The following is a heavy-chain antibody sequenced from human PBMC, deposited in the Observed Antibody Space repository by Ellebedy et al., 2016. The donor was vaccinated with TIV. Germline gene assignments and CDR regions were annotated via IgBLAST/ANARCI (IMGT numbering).Heavy chain of an antibody. CDR3: ARELSITGTTRGGMDV. D-gene: IGHD1-7*01. CDR1: GDSVFSDSAA. Sequence: SQTLSLTCAISGDSVFSDSAAWNWIRQSPSRGLQWLGRTYYRSKWYNDYAVFVKSRITINPDTSKNQFSLQLNSVSPEDTAVYYCARELSITGTTRGGMDVWGQGTTVTVSS. V-gene: IGHV6-1*01. J-gene: IGHJ6*02. CDR2: TYYRSKWYN.